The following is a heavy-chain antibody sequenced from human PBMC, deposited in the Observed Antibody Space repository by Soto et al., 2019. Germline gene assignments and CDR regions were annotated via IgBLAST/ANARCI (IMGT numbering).Heavy chain of an antibody. CDR1: GGSISSSSYY. J-gene: IGHJ4*02. Sequence: QLQLQESGPGLVKPSETLSLTCTVSGGSISSSSYYWGWIRQPPGKGLEWIGSIYYSGSTYYNPSLKSRVTISVDTSKNQFSLKLSSVTAADTAVYYCARHHNIYYDYVWGSYRYTGFDYWGQGTLVTVSS. CDR3: ARHHNIYYDYVWGSYRYTGFDY. V-gene: IGHV4-39*01. D-gene: IGHD3-16*02. CDR2: IYYSGST.